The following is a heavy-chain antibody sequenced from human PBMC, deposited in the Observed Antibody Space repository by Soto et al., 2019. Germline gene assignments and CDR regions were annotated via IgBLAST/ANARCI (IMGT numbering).Heavy chain of an antibody. D-gene: IGHD6-13*01. CDR3: ARFGAAAAHDDN. Sequence: SETLSLTCDVSGVSISANHWSWLRQAPGKGLEWVGYVHFSGSTTYNPSLAPRLNISFDMSKSQVYLQLTSVTAADTAVYYCARFGAAAAHDDNWGRGVLVTVSS. V-gene: IGHV4-59*01. CDR2: VHFSGST. CDR1: GVSISANH. J-gene: IGHJ4*01.